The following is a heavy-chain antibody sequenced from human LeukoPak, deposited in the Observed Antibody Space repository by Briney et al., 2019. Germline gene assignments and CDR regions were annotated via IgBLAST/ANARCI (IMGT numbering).Heavy chain of an antibody. CDR2: ISYDGSNK. CDR3: ARAIVALDY. Sequence: GGSLRLSCAASGFTFSSYAMHWVRQAPGEGLEWVAVISYDGSNKYYADSVKGRFTISRDNSKNTLYLQMNSLRAEDTAVYYCARAIVALDYWGQGTLVTVSS. CDR1: GFTFSSYA. D-gene: IGHD2/OR15-2a*01. V-gene: IGHV3-30-3*01. J-gene: IGHJ4*02.